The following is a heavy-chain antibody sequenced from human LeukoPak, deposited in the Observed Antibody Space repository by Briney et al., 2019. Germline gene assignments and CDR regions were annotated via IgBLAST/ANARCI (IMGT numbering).Heavy chain of an antibody. V-gene: IGHV1-69*05. CDR1: GGTFSSYA. J-gene: IGHJ4*02. CDR2: IIPIFGTA. D-gene: IGHD6-19*01. Sequence: EASVKVSCKASGGTFSSYAISWVRQAPGQGLEWMGGIIPIFGTANYAQKFQGRVTITTDESTSTAYMELSSLRSEDTAVYYCATDPGIAVAGTDVFDYWGQGTLVTVSS. CDR3: ATDPGIAVAGTDVFDY.